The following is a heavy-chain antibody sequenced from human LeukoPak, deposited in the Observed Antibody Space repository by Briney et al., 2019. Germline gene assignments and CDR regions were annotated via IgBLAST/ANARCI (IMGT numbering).Heavy chain of an antibody. V-gene: IGHV3-23*01. CDR3: AGVNWSGGGAFDI. CDR1: GFTFSSYA. D-gene: IGHD1-20*01. Sequence: GGSLRLSCAASGFTFSSYAMSWVRQAPGKGLEWVSAISGSGGSTYYADSVKGRFTISRDNSKNTLYLQMNSLRAEDTAVYYCAGVNWSGGGAFDIWGQGTMVTVSS. CDR2: ISGSGGST. J-gene: IGHJ3*02.